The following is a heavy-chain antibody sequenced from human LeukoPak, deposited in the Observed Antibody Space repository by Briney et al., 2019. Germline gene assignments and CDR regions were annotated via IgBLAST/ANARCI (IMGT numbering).Heavy chain of an antibody. CDR2: INPKGGDT. J-gene: IGHJ4*02. D-gene: IGHD5-12*01. CDR1: GYTFTDYY. Sequence: GGSVKVSCKPSGYTFTDYYIHWLRQAPGQGLEWMGWINPKGGDTNYAQKFEGRVTMTRDTSISTDYMELRRLRSNDTAVDYCARGLMGGYDFVCWGQGTLVTVSS. V-gene: IGHV1-2*02. CDR3: ARGLMGGYDFVC.